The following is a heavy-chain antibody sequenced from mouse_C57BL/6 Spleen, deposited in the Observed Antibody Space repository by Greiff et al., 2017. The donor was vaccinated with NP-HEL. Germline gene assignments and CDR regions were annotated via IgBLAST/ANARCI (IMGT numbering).Heavy chain of an antibody. J-gene: IGHJ4*01. CDR3: ARGGTTVVDYAMDY. CDR1: GYTFTSYW. D-gene: IGHD1-1*01. CDR2: IYPGSGST. V-gene: IGHV1-55*01. Sequence: VQLQQSGAELVKPGASVKMSCKASGYTFTSYWITWVKQRPGQGLEWIGDIYPGSGSTNYNEKFKSKATLTVDTSSSTAYMQLSSLTSEDSAVYYCARGGTTVVDYAMDYWGQGTSVTVSS.